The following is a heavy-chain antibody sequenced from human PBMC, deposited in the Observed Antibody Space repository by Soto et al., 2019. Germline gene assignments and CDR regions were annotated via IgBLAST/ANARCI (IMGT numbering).Heavy chain of an antibody. CDR2: ISGSGGST. V-gene: IGHV3-23*01. J-gene: IGHJ6*02. D-gene: IGHD6-13*01. CDR1: GFTFSSYA. Sequence: EVQLLESGGGLVQPGGSLRLSCAASGFTFSSYAVSWVRQAPGKGLEWVSAISGSGGSTYYADSVKGRFTISRDNSKNTLYLQMNSLRAEDTAVYYCAKDQVAAAGFTSYYYGMDVWGQGTTVTVSS. CDR3: AKDQVAAAGFTSYYYGMDV.